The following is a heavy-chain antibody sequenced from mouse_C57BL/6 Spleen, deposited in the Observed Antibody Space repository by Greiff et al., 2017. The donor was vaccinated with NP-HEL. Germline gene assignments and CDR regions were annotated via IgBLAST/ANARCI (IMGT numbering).Heavy chain of an antibody. CDR2: IWTGGGT. D-gene: IGHD1-1*01. V-gene: IGHV2-9-1*01. Sequence: QVQLKESGPGLVAPSQSLSITCTVSGFSLTSYAISWVRQPPGKGLEWLGVIWTGGGTNYNSALKSRLSISKDNSKSQVFLKMNSLQTDDTARYYCARINSLPPIMDYGSSYWYFDVWGTGTTVTVSS. J-gene: IGHJ1*03. CDR1: GFSLTSYA. CDR3: ARINSLPPIMDYGSSYWYFDV.